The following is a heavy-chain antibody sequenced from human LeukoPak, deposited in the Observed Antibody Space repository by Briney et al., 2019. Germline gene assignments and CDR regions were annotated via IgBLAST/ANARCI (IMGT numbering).Heavy chain of an antibody. D-gene: IGHD3-10*01. Sequence: GSLRLSCAASGFTFSSYAMHWVRQAPGKGLEYVSAISSNGGSTYYANSVKGRFTISRDNSKNTLYLQMGSLRAEDMAVYYCARDRGGHFDYWGQGTLVTVSS. CDR2: ISSNGGST. J-gene: IGHJ4*02. CDR3: ARDRGGHFDY. V-gene: IGHV3-64*01. CDR1: GFTFSSYA.